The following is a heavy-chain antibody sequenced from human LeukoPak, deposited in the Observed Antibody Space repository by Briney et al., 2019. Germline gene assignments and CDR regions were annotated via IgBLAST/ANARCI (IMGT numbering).Heavy chain of an antibody. J-gene: IGHJ4*02. Sequence: EASVKVSCKASGYRFTRYYMHWVRQAAAQGLEWMGIVNPSGCSTSYAQKYQGRVTMTRDTPTSTVYMELSSLRSEDTAVYYCARDPSGYYDSSGFNISYYFDYWGQGTLVTVSS. CDR1: GYRFTRYY. CDR3: ARDPSGYYDSSGFNISYYFDY. CDR2: VNPSGCST. V-gene: IGHV1-46*01. D-gene: IGHD3-22*01.